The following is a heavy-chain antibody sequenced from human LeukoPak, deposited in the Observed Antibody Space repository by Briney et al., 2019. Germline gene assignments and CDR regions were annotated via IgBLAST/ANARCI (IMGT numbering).Heavy chain of an antibody. CDR3: ARDRRYCSSTSCYAFDI. CDR2: IYTSGST. Sequence: PSQTLSLTCTGSGGSISSGSYYWSWIRQPAGKGLEWIGRIYTSGSTNYNPSLKSRVTISVDASKNQFSLKLSSVTAADTAVYYCARDRRYCSSTSCYAFDIWGQGTMVTVSS. CDR1: GGSISSGSYY. V-gene: IGHV4-61*02. J-gene: IGHJ3*02. D-gene: IGHD2-2*01.